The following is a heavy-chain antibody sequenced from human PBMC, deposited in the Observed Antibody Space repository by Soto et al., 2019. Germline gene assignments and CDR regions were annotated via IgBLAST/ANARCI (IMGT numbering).Heavy chain of an antibody. CDR1: GYTFTAYY. D-gene: IGHD3-10*01. Sequence: QVQLVQSGAELKEPGDSVRVSCEASGYTFTAYYIHWVRQAPGQGLEWMGWINPRFGDTSYAEDLKGRVSMTGDTSIRTVYMELSRLTSDDTAIYYCARNMDYYYGPGSGNGHGFWGQGTTVTVFS. CDR2: INPRFGDT. CDR3: ARNMDYYYGPGSGNGHGF. V-gene: IGHV1-2*02. J-gene: IGHJ6*02.